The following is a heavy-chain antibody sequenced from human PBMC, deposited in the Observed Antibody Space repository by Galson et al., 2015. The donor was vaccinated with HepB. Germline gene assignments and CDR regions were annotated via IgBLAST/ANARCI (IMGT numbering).Heavy chain of an antibody. CDR2: ISSSSSTI. CDR1: GFTFSSYS. J-gene: IGHJ6*02. CDR3: AKESILGYCSSTSCAMPYYYGMDV. D-gene: IGHD2-2*01. V-gene: IGHV3-48*02. Sequence: SLRLSCAASGFTFSSYSMNWVRQAPGKGLEWVSYISSSSSTIYYADSVKGRFTISRDNAKNSLYLQMNSLRDEDTAVYYCAKESILGYCSSTSCAMPYYYGMDVWGQGTTVTVSS.